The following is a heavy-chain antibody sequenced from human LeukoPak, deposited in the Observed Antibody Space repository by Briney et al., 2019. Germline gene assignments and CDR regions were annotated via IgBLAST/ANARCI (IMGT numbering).Heavy chain of an antibody. CDR2: IDPDGRST. D-gene: IGHD3-16*01. Sequence: PGGSLRLSCAASGFIFSGYSMHWVRQAPGKGLEYVSAIDPDGRSTYYADSVRGRFTISRDNSKNTLSLQMGSLRAEDMAVYHCARVGDTDVFDVWGQGTMVTVSS. CDR3: ARVGDTDVFDV. CDR1: GFIFSGYS. J-gene: IGHJ3*01. V-gene: IGHV3-64*02.